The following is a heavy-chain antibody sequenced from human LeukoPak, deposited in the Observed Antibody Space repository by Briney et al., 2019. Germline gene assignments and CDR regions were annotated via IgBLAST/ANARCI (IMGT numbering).Heavy chain of an antibody. D-gene: IGHD6-19*01. CDR1: GGTFSSYG. CDR3: ARDRATNSGWYVK. CDR2: ISAYNGNT. V-gene: IGHV1-18*01. Sequence: ASVKVSCKASGGTFSSYGISWVRQAPGQGLEWMGWISAYNGNTNYAQKLQGRVTMTTDTSTSAAYMELRSLRSDDTAVYYCARDRATNSGWYVKWGQGTLVTVSS. J-gene: IGHJ4*02.